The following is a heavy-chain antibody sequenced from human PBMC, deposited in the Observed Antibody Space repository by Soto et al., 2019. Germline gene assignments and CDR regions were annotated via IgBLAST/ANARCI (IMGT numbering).Heavy chain of an antibody. CDR1: GFTFSSHW. Sequence: EVQLVESGGGLVQPGGSLRLSCAASGFTFSSHWMSWVRQAPGKGLEWVAYIKPDGSATYYVDSVKGRFTISRDNAKNSLYLQMNSLRVEDTSVYYCARAGYCGPGCYYYFDYWGQGTLVTVSS. CDR3: ARAGYCGPGCYYYFDY. CDR2: IKPDGSAT. J-gene: IGHJ4*02. V-gene: IGHV3-7*01. D-gene: IGHD2-21*02.